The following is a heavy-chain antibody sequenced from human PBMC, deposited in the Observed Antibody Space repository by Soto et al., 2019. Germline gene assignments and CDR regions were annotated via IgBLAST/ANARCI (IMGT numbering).Heavy chain of an antibody. CDR2: ISYDGSNK. Sequence: QVQLVESGGGVVQPGRSLRLSCAASGFTFSSYGMHWVRQAPGKGLEWVAVISYDGSNKYYADSVKGRFTISRDNSKNTLYLQMNSLRAEDTAVYYCAKEEAGRVPSGKDFDYWGQGTLVTVSS. V-gene: IGHV3-30*18. D-gene: IGHD3-10*01. CDR1: GFTFSSYG. CDR3: AKEEAGRVPSGKDFDY. J-gene: IGHJ4*02.